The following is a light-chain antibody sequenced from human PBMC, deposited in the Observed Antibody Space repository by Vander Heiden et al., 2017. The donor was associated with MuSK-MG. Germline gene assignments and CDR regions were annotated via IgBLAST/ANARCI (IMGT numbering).Light chain of an antibody. CDR2: DAS. J-gene: IGKJ1*01. CDR1: QSISSW. Sequence: DIQMTQSPSTLSASVGDRVTITCRASQSISSWLAWYQQIPGKAPKLLIYDASSLQSGVPSRFRGSGSGTEFTLTISILQPDDFATYYCQQYNVFSPTFGQGTKVEIK. CDR3: QQYNVFSPT. V-gene: IGKV1-5*01.